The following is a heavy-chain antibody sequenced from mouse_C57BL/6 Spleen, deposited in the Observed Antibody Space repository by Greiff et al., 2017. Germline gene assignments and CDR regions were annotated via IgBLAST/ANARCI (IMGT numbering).Heavy chain of an antibody. V-gene: IGHV5-4*01. CDR3: ARDDDYDVGWYFDG. J-gene: IGHJ1*03. CDR2: ISDGGSYT. CDR1: GFTFSSYA. D-gene: IGHD2-4*01. Sequence: VQLKESGGGLVKPGGSLKLSCAASGFTFSSYAMSWVRQTPEKRLEWVTTISDGGSYTYYPDNVKGRFTISRDNAKNNLYLQMSHLKSEDTAMYYCARDDDYDVGWYFDGWGTGTTVTVSS.